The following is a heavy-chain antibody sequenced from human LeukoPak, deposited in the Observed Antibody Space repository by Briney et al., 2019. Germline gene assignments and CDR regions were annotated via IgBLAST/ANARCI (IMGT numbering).Heavy chain of an antibody. CDR2: MYFSGRT. CDR3: ARAPFNYGCKKVLNHYGVDV. CDR1: GDSISSGDYY. Sequence: SETLSLTCSVSGDSISSGDYYWSWIRQLPGKGLEWIGYMYFSGRTDFNPSLESRVTISVDTSQNQFSLNLTSVTAADTAVYFCARAPFNYGCKKVLNHYGVDVWGQGTAVTVSS. D-gene: IGHD5-24*01. J-gene: IGHJ6*02. V-gene: IGHV4-31*03.